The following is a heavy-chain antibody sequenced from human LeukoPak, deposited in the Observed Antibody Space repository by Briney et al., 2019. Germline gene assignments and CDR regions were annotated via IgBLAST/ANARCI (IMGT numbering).Heavy chain of an antibody. D-gene: IGHD3-10*01. CDR2: ISAYNGNT. CDR1: GYTFTSYG. CDR3: ARDGAMVRGVKDPHPNY. J-gene: IGHJ4*02. V-gene: IGHV1-18*01. Sequence: ASVKVSCKASGYTFTSYGISWVRQAPGQGLEWMGWISAYNGNTNYAQKLQGRVTMTTDTSTSTAYMELRSLRSDDTAVYYCARDGAMVRGVKDPHPNYWGQGTLVTVSS.